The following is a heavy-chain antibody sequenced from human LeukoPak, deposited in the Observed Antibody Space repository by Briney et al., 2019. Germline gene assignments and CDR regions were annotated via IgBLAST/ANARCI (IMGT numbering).Heavy chain of an antibody. CDR2: ISGDSSDR. CDR3: ARDDDGDNPPDY. CDR1: GFTFSSYS. D-gene: IGHD4-17*01. Sequence: GGSLRLSCAASGFTFSSYSMNWVSQAPGEGLEWVSSISGDSSDRQYADSVKGRFTISRDNAKSSLFLQMNSLRDEDTAVYYCARDDDGDNPPDYWGQGTLVTVSS. V-gene: IGHV3-21*04. J-gene: IGHJ4*02.